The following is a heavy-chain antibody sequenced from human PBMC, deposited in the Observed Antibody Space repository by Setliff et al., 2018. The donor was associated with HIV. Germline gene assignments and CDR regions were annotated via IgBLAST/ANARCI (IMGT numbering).Heavy chain of an antibody. D-gene: IGHD3-10*01. CDR3: ARGMVRGLRWNY. J-gene: IGHJ4*02. CDR1: GGSFSSYY. V-gene: IGHV4-34*01. CDR2: INHSGST. Sequence: PSETLSLTCTVYGGSFSSYYWSWIRQPPGKGLEWIGEINHSGSTNYNPSLKSRVTISIDTSKNQFSLKLSSVTAAGTAVYYCARGMVRGLRWNYWGQGTLVTVSS.